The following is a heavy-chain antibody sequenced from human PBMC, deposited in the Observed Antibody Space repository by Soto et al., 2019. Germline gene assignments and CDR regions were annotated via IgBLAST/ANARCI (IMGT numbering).Heavy chain of an antibody. D-gene: IGHD5-12*01. J-gene: IGHJ5*01. V-gene: IGHV1-69*13. Sequence: SVTVSCKSSRGTFSCYAMSWLRPAPGQGLEWMGGIIPILGTANYAQKFQGRVTITADESTSTAYMELSSLRSEDTAVYYCAREVYIYRGDLPWLDPWGKEPWSPSPQ. CDR2: IIPILGTA. CDR3: AREVYIYRGDLPWLDP. CDR1: RGTFSCYA.